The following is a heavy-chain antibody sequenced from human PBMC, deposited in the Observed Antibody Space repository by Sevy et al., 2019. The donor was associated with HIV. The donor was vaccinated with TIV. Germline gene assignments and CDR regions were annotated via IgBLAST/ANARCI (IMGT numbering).Heavy chain of an antibody. V-gene: IGHV1-8*01. CDR3: ARVSRWYDFWSGYYTISDTEYFQH. D-gene: IGHD3-3*01. J-gene: IGHJ1*01. Sequence: ASVKVSCKASGYTFTSYDINWVRQATGQGLEWMGWMNPSSGNTGYAQKFQGRVTMTRNTSISTAYMELSSLRSEDTAVYYCARVSRWYDFWSGYYTISDTEYFQHWGQGTLVTVSS. CDR1: GYTFTSYD. CDR2: MNPSSGNT.